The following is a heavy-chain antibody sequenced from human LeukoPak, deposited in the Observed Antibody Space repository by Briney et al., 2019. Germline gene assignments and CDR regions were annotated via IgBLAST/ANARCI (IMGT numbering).Heavy chain of an antibody. D-gene: IGHD3-10*01. J-gene: IGHJ4*02. V-gene: IGHV3-7*02. Sequence: GGALRLSCAASGFIFGAYWMTWVRQAPGKGLEWVANIKQDGSEKYYMDSVKGRFTISRDNAKKSLFLQMSSLTAEDTALYYCVRSLEKFGTRDYWGQGTLVTVSS. CDR2: IKQDGSEK. CDR1: GFIFGAYW. CDR3: VRSLEKFGTRDY.